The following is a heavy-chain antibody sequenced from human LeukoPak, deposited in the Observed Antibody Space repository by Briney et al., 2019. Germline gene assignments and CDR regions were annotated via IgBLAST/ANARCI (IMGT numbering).Heavy chain of an antibody. CDR2: IYPGDSDA. CDR1: GYRFTNYW. CDR3: ARRGWGFGEPKRDHDTFDI. D-gene: IGHD3-10*01. Sequence: GESLKISCKGSGYRFTNYWIAWVRQMPGQGLEWMAIIYPGDSDARYSPSFQGQVTISVDESISTTYLRWSSLKASDTAMYYCARRGWGFGEPKRDHDTFDIWGQGTMVTVSS. V-gene: IGHV5-51*01. J-gene: IGHJ3*02.